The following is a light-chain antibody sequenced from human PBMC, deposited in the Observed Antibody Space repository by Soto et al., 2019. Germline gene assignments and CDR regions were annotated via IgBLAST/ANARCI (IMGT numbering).Light chain of an antibody. J-gene: IGLJ1*01. CDR1: SSNIGGNS. Sequence: QSVLTQPPSVSAAPGQKVTISCSGSSSNIGGNSVSWYQQLPGTAPKLLIYDDDKRPSGIPDRFSGSKSGTSATLVITGFRTGDEADYYCGSLDSGLSAYVFGTGTKLTVL. CDR3: GSLDSGLSAYV. V-gene: IGLV1-51*01. CDR2: DDD.